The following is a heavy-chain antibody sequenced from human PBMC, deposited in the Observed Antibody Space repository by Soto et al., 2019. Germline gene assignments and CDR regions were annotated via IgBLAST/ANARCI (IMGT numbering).Heavy chain of an antibody. J-gene: IGHJ5*02. V-gene: IGHV1-69*13. CDR3: ARDLRGIAARRFWWFDP. D-gene: IGHD6-6*01. CDR2: IIPIFGTA. CDR1: GGTFSSYA. Sequence: SVKVSCKASGGTFSSYAISWVRHAPGQGLEWMGGIIPIFGTANYAQKFQGRVTITADESTSTAYMELSSLRSEDTAVYYCARDLRGIAARRFWWFDPWGQGTLVTVSS.